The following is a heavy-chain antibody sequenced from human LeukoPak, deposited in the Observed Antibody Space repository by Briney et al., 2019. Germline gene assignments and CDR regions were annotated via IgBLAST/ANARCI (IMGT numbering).Heavy chain of an antibody. CDR2: IYYSGST. CDR3: ARGGGGDYYDSSGYYPWSFDY. V-gene: IGHV4-59*01. D-gene: IGHD3-22*01. Sequence: SETLSLTCAVYGGSFSGYYWSWIRQPPGKGLEWIGYIYYSGSTNHNPSLKSRVTISVDTSKNQFSLKLSSVTAADTAVYYCARGGGGDYYDSSGYYPWSFDYWGQGTLVTVSS. J-gene: IGHJ4*02. CDR1: GGSFSGYY.